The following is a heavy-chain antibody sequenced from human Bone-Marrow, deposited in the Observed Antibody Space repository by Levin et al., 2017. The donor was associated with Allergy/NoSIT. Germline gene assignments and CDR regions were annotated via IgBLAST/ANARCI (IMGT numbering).Heavy chain of an antibody. CDR3: ARDSWRYYDSSGYPPKDLDWYYFDY. V-gene: IGHV1-2*02. J-gene: IGHJ4*02. CDR1: GYTFTGYY. D-gene: IGHD3-22*01. CDR2: INPNSGGT. Sequence: GESLKISCKASGYTFTGYYMHWVRQAPGQGLEWMGWINPNSGGTNYAQKFQGRVTMTRDTSISTAYMELSRLRSDDTAVYYCARDSWRYYDSSGYPPKDLDWYYFDYWGQGTLVTVSS.